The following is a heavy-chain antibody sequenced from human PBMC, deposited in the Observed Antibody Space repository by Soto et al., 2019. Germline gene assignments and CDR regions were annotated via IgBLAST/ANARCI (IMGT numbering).Heavy chain of an antibody. CDR2: ISYDGSNK. CDR3: ARDKVGSITGTMYLHY. D-gene: IGHD1-7*01. J-gene: IGHJ4*02. CDR1: GFTFSSYA. V-gene: IGHV3-30-3*01. Sequence: QVQLVESGGGVVQPGRSLRLSCAASGFTFSSYAMHWVRQAPGKGLEWVAVISYDGSNKYYADSVKGRFTISRDNSKNTLYLQMNSLRAEDTAVYYCARDKVGSITGTMYLHYWGQGTLVTVSS.